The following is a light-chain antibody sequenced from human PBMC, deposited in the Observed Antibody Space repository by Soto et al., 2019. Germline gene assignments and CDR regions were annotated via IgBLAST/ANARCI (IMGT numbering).Light chain of an antibody. CDR1: SSDVGGYNC. J-gene: IGLJ2*01. CDR3: SSYTSSTTLL. CDR2: DVS. V-gene: IGLV2-14*03. Sequence: QSALTQPASVSESPGQSITISCTGTSSDVGGYNCVCWYQQHPGKAPKLIIYDVSNRPSGISNRFSGSKSGNTASLTISGLQAEDEADYFCSSYTSSTTLLFGGGTKVTVL.